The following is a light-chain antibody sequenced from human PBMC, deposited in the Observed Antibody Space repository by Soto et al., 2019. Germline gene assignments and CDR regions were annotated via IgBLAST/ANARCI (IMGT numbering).Light chain of an antibody. CDR3: SSYAGSNNFDV. J-gene: IGLJ1*01. CDR1: SSDVGGYNY. V-gene: IGLV2-8*01. CDR2: EVF. Sequence: QSALTQPPSASGSPGQSVTISSTGTSSDVGGYNYVSWYQQHPGKAPKLMIYEVFKRPSGVPDRFSGSKSGNTASLTVSGLQAEDEADYYCSSYAGSNNFDVFGTGTKVTVL.